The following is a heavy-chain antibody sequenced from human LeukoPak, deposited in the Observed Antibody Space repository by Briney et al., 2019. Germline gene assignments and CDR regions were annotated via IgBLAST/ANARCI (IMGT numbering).Heavy chain of an antibody. J-gene: IGHJ4*02. Sequence: GGSLRLSCAASGFTFSSYAMSWVRQAPGKGLEWVSAISGSGGSTYYADSVKGRFTISRDNSKSTLYLQMNSLRAEDTAVYYCANRRGQGGFDYWGQGTLVTVSS. CDR1: GFTFSSYA. V-gene: IGHV3-23*01. D-gene: IGHD3-16*01. CDR3: ANRRGQGGFDY. CDR2: ISGSGGST.